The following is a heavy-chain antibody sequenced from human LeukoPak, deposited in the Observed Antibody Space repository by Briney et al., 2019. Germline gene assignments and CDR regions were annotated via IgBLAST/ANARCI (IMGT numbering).Heavy chain of an antibody. CDR2: VNNDGSST. V-gene: IGHV3-74*01. Sequence: GGSLRLSCAASGFTFSGYWMHWVRQAPGKGLVWVSRVNNDGSSTIYTDSVKGRFTISRDNAKNTLYLQMNSLRAEDTAVYYCARGPRWLQPYLDYWGQGTLVTVSS. J-gene: IGHJ4*02. CDR3: ARGPRWLQPYLDY. CDR1: GFTFSGYW. D-gene: IGHD5-24*01.